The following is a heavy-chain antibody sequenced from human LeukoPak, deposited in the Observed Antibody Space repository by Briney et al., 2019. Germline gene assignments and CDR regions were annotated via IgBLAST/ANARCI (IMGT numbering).Heavy chain of an antibody. D-gene: IGHD2-15*01. V-gene: IGHV3-23*01. J-gene: IGHJ6*03. CDR3: ARKGIGSSRYQNMDV. Sequence: PGRSLRLSCAASGFTFSSYAMSWVRQAPGKGPEWVSTISIDGGSTYYADSGKGRFTVSRDTSKNTLYLQMNSLRAEDTAVYYCARKGIGSSRYQNMDVWGKGTTVTVSS. CDR2: ISIDGGST. CDR1: GFTFSSYA.